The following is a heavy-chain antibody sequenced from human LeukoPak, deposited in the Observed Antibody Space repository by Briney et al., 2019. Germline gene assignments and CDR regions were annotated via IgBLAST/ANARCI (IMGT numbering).Heavy chain of an antibody. Sequence: PGGSLRLSYAASGFTFTGSAMHWVRQASGKGLEWVGRIGSKANNYATTYAASVKGRFTISRDDSKNTTYLQMNSLKTEDTAVYYCFGYDIITYEFDPWGQGTLVTVSS. J-gene: IGHJ5*02. D-gene: IGHD3-22*01. V-gene: IGHV3-73*01. CDR1: GFTFTGSA. CDR2: IGSKANNYAT. CDR3: FGYDIITYEFDP.